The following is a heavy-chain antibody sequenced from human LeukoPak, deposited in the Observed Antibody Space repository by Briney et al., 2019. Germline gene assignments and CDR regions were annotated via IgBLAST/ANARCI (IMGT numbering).Heavy chain of an antibody. Sequence: ASVKVSCKASGYTFTSYGISWVRQAPGQGLEWMGWISAYNGNTNYAQKLQGRVTMTTDTSTSTAYMELRSLRSDDTAVYYCARANSSPNWFDPWGQGPLVTVSS. J-gene: IGHJ5*02. CDR2: ISAYNGNT. CDR1: GYTFTSYG. D-gene: IGHD6-13*01. V-gene: IGHV1-18*01. CDR3: ARANSSPNWFDP.